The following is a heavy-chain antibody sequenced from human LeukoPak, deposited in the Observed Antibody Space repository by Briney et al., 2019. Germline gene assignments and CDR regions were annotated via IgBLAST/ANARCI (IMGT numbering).Heavy chain of an antibody. J-gene: IGHJ4*02. Sequence: GGSLRLSCAASGFTFRSYSMNWVRQAPGKGLEWVSTISSTSTYIYYVDSVKGRFTISRDNSRNSLYLQMNSLRAEDTAVYYCARDSFGQKWEPNHPFDYWGQGTLVTVSS. CDR2: ISSTSTYI. CDR3: ARDSFGQKWEPNHPFDY. CDR1: GFTFRSYS. D-gene: IGHD1-26*01. V-gene: IGHV3-21*01.